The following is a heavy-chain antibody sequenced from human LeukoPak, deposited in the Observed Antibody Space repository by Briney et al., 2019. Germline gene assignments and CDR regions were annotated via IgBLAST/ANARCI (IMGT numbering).Heavy chain of an antibody. V-gene: IGHV3-21*01. CDR3: ARPEMAAFDP. CDR2: ISSSSSYI. J-gene: IGHJ5*02. D-gene: IGHD5-24*01. CDR1: EFTFSSYS. Sequence: GGSLRLSCAASEFTFSSYSMNWVRQAPGKGLEWVSSISSSSSYIYYADSVKGRFTISRDNAKNSLYLQMNSLRAEDTAVYYCARPEMAAFDPWGQGTLVTVSS.